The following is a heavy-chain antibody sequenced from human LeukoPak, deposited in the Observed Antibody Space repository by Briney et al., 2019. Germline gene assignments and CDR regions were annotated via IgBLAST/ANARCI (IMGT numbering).Heavy chain of an antibody. V-gene: IGHV4-34*01. CDR2: INHSGST. CDR1: GGSFSGYY. Sequence: SETLSLTCAVYGGSFSGYYWSWIRQPPGKGLEWIGEINHSGSTNYNPSLKSRVTISVDTSKNQFSLKLSSVTAADTAVYYCARAPVILWSGWFDTWGQGTLVTVSS. J-gene: IGHJ5*02. CDR3: ARAPVILWSGWFDT. D-gene: IGHD2-21*01.